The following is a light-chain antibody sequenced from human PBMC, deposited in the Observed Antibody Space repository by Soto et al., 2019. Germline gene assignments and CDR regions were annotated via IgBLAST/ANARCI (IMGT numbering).Light chain of an antibody. Sequence: DIQMTQSPSSVYASVGARVTITCRASQGISRWLAWYQQKPGKAPKFLIYATSSFQSGVPSTFSGSGSGTDFTLTISSLQPEDFATYSRQLANSFPFTFGQATRLDIK. CDR3: QLANSFPFT. CDR1: QGISRW. V-gene: IGKV1-12*01. J-gene: IGKJ5*01. CDR2: ATS.